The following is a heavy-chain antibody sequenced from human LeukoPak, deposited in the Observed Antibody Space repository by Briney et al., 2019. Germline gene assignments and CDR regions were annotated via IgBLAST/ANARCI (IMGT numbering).Heavy chain of an antibody. CDR3: ARDGYCSSTSCYTGLWYFDY. Sequence: GGSLRLSCAASGFTVSSNYMSWVRQAPGKELEWVSVIYSGGSTYYADSVKGRFTISRDNSKNTLYLQMNSLRAEDTAVYYCARDGYCSSTSCYTGLWYFDYWGQGTLVTVSS. V-gene: IGHV3-66*02. D-gene: IGHD2-2*02. CDR1: GFTVSSNY. J-gene: IGHJ4*02. CDR2: IYSGGST.